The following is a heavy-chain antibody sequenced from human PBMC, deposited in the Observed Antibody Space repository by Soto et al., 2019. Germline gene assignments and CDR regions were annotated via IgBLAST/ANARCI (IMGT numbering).Heavy chain of an antibody. CDR1: GFTFDDYA. J-gene: IGHJ3*02. CDR3: AKDRSPFWSGYYTGTPMGNAFDI. V-gene: IGHV3-9*01. Sequence: GGSLRLSCAASGFTFDDYAMHWVRQAPGKGLEWVSGISWNSGSIGYADSVKGRFTISRDNAKNSLYLQMNSLRAEDTGLYYCAKDRSPFWSGYYTGTPMGNAFDIWGQGTMVTVSS. CDR2: ISWNSGSI. D-gene: IGHD3-3*01.